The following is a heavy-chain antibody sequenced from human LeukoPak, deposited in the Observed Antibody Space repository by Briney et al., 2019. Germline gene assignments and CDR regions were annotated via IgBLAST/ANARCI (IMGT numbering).Heavy chain of an antibody. D-gene: IGHD2-15*01. CDR3: ARVLGNRCIRGNCYFDY. CDR1: GFTVSSNS. CDR2: IYSGGST. J-gene: IGHJ4*02. V-gene: IGHV3-66*01. Sequence: GGSLRLSCAASGFTVSSNSMSWVRQAPGKGLECVSLIYSGGSTYHTDSVKGRFTISRDNSKNTLYLQMNSLRAEDTAVYYCARVLGNRCIRGNCYFDYLGQGTLVTVSS.